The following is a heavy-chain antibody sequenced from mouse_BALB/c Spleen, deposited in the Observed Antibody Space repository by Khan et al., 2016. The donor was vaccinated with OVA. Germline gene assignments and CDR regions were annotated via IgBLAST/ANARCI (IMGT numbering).Heavy chain of an antibody. V-gene: IGHV3-2*02. Sequence: EVQLQESGPGLVKPSQSLSLTCTVTGYSITSGYAWNWIRQFPGNKLEWMGYISYSGVTSYTPSLKSRISITRDTSKNQFFLQLNSVTTEDTATYYCARGNYYGYYFDYWGQATTLTVSS. CDR2: ISYSGVT. J-gene: IGHJ2*01. CDR1: GYSITSGYA. D-gene: IGHD1-1*01. CDR3: ARGNYYGYYFDY.